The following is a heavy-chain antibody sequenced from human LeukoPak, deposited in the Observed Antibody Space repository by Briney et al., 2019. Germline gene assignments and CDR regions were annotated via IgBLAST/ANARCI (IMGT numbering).Heavy chain of an antibody. J-gene: IGHJ6*02. CDR1: GYTFTSYA. V-gene: IGHV1-3*01. CDR2: INAGNGNT. D-gene: IGHD3-10*01. CDR3: ATITMVRGVMTYYYYYGMDV. Sequence: ASVKVSCKASGYTFTSYAMHWVRQAPGQRLEWMGWINAGNGNTKYSQKFQGRVTITRDTSASTAYMELSSLRSEDTAVYYCATITMVRGVMTYYYYYGMDVWGQGTTVTVSS.